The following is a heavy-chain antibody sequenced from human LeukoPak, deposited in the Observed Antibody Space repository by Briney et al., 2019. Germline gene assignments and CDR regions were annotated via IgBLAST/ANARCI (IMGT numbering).Heavy chain of an antibody. CDR1: GGSIRSYY. CDR2: IYTTGTT. D-gene: IGHD1-26*01. CDR3: ARQGYPASYYFLDY. Sequence: SETLSLTCDVSGGSIRSYYWGWVRQPAGKGLEWIGRIYTTGTTHFNPSLKSRLTMSIDTSKNQFSLKLTSVSAADTAIYFCARQGYPASYYFLDYWSQGTLVTVSS. J-gene: IGHJ4*02. V-gene: IGHV4-4*07.